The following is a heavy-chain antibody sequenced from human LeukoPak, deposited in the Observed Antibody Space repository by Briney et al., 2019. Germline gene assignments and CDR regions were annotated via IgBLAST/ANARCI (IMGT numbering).Heavy chain of an antibody. J-gene: IGHJ4*02. Sequence: GGSLRLSCAASGFTVSSNYMSWVRQAPGKGLEWVSVIYSGGSTCYADSVKGRFTISRDNSKNTLYLQMNSLRAEDTAVYYCARARFGELFDYWGQGTLVTVSS. CDR3: ARARFGELFDY. D-gene: IGHD3-10*01. CDR2: IYSGGST. V-gene: IGHV3-66*02. CDR1: GFTVSSNY.